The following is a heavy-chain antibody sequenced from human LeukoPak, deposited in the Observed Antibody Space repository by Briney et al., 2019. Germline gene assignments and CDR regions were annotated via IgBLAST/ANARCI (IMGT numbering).Heavy chain of an antibody. CDR2: IYYSGST. CDR3: ARRGYCSGGSCYSFNSWFDP. Sequence: SETLSLTCTVSGGSISSGEYYWSWIRQPPGKGLEWIGYIYYSGSTYYNPSLKSRITISVDTSKNQFSLKLSSVTAADTAVYYCARRGYCSGGSCYSFNSWFDPWGQGTLVTVSS. D-gene: IGHD2-15*01. J-gene: IGHJ5*02. CDR1: GGSISSGEYY. V-gene: IGHV4-30-4*01.